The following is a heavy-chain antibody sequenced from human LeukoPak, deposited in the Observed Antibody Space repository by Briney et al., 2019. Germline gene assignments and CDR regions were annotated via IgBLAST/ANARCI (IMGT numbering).Heavy chain of an antibody. V-gene: IGHV4-39*07. J-gene: IGHJ5*02. CDR2: IYYSGST. D-gene: IGHD3-3*01. Sequence: SETLSLTCTVSGGSISSSSYYWGWIRQPPGKGLEWIGSIYYSGSTYYNPSLKSRVTISVDTSKNQFSLSLRSVTAADTAVYYCARVRYEGFDPWGQGTLVTVSS. CDR1: GGSISSSSYY. CDR3: ARVRYEGFDP.